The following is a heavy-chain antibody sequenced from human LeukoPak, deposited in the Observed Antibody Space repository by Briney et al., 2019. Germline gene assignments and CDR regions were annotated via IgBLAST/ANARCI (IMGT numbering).Heavy chain of an antibody. V-gene: IGHV1-69*05. CDR1: GGTFSRYV. Sequence: SSVKVSCKASGGTFSRYVISWVRQAPGQGLEWMGGINPIFGTPFYAQRFQGRVTITMDGSTSTAYMELSSLRSEDTAVYYCARNQTFGDSSWSWFDPWGQGTLVTVSS. CDR3: ARNQTFGDSSWSWFDP. CDR2: INPIFGTP. D-gene: IGHD4-17*01. J-gene: IGHJ5*02.